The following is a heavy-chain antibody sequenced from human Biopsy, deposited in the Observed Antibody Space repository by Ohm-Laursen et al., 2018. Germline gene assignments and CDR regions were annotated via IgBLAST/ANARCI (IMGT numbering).Heavy chain of an antibody. J-gene: IGHJ2*01. CDR3: ARDRGYYSDRTVPGYFDL. Sequence: SESLSLTGTVSGVSICSYYWSRIRQPPGQGLQWVGYVYYTGSTDYNPSLQSRVTISVDTSKNHFSLRMRSVTPADTAIYYCARDRGYYSDRTVPGYFDLWGRGTLVTVSS. CDR1: GVSICSYY. CDR2: VYYTGST. D-gene: IGHD3-22*01. V-gene: IGHV4-59*01.